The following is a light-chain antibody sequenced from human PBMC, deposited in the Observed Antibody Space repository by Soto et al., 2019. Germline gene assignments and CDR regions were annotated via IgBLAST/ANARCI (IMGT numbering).Light chain of an antibody. CDR2: GGS. CDR1: QSVISTY. CDR3: QHYGNSTYT. J-gene: IGKJ2*01. V-gene: IGKV3-20*01. Sequence: EVVLTQSPGTLSLSPGERATLSCRASQSVISTYLAWYQQKPGQAPRLLIYGGSARATGIPDRFSGSGSGTDFTLTISRLEPEDFAVYYCQHYGNSTYTFGQGTKLEIK.